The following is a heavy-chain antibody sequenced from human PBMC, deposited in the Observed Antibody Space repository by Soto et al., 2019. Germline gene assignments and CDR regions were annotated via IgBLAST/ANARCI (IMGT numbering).Heavy chain of an antibody. J-gene: IGHJ4*02. CDR2: ISGSGGST. Sequence: HPGGSLRLSCAASGFTFSSYAMSWVRQAPGKGLEWVSAISGSGGSTYYADSVKGRFTISRDNSKNTLYLQMNSLRAEDTAVYYCANTTRSGSGKIKMQTFDYWGQGTLVTVSS. D-gene: IGHD2-15*01. CDR1: GFTFSSYA. V-gene: IGHV3-23*01. CDR3: ANTTRSGSGKIKMQTFDY.